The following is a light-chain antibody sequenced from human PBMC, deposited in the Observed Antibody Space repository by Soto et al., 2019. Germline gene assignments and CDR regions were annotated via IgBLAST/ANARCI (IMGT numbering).Light chain of an antibody. CDR2: AAS. V-gene: IGKV1-39*01. J-gene: IGKJ1*01. CDR3: QKSYSTPWK. Sequence: DIQMTHSPSSLSASVLDRVTITFRASQGIRNELGWYQQKPGKAPKLLIYAASTLQSGVPSRFSGSGSGTDFTLTISSLQPEDFATYYCQKSYSTPWKFGQGTKVDIK. CDR1: QGIRNE.